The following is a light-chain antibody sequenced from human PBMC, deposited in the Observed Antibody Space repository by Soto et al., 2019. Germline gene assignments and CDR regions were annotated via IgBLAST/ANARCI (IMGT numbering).Light chain of an antibody. J-gene: IGLJ2*01. CDR1: SSDVGGYNR. V-gene: IGLV2-11*01. CDR3: CSYGGSYSWI. CDR2: DVT. Sequence: QSALTQPPSVSGSPGQSVTISCTGTSSDVGGYNRVSWYQQPPGTAPKLIIYDVTKRPSGVPYRFSGSKSGNTASLTISGLQAEEEADYCCCSYGGSYSWIFGGGTKLTVL.